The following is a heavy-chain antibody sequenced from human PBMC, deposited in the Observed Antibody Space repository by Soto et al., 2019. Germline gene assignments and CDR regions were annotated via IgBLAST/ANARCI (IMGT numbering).Heavy chain of an antibody. CDR1: GFSLSTPGVG. CDR2: IYWDDHK. CDR3: AQANFDYSRPTVGWFDP. V-gene: IGHV2-5*02. J-gene: IGHJ5*02. Sequence: QITLKESGPTPVAPTQTLTLTCTVSGFSLSTPGVGVGWIRQPPGKALECLALIYWDDHKSYSPSLRSRLTITKDTSKNQVVLTLTNMDPVDAGIYYCAQANFDYSRPTVGWFDPWGQGMQVTVSS. D-gene: IGHD6-13*01.